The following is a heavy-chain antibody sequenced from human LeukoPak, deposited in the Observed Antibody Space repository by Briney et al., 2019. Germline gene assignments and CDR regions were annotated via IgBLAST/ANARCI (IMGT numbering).Heavy chain of an antibody. J-gene: IGHJ4*02. CDR2: ISWKSGSI. Sequence: GGSLRLSCAASGFTFDDYAMHWVRQAPGKGLEWVSGISWKSGSIGYADSVKGRFTISRDNAKNSLYLQMNSLRAEDMALYYCAKGEGYYDSSGFPMDYWGQGTLVTVSS. D-gene: IGHD3-22*01. CDR1: GFTFDDYA. CDR3: AKGEGYYDSSGFPMDY. V-gene: IGHV3-9*03.